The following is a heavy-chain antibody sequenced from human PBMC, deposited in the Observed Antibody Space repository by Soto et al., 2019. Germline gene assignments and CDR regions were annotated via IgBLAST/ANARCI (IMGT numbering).Heavy chain of an antibody. CDR3: ARSPQGYYDSSGYKLFDY. J-gene: IGHJ4*02. Sequence: GGSLRLSCAASGFPFSSYWMHWVRQDPGKGLVWVSRINSDGSSTSYADSVKGRFTISRDNAKNTLYLQMNSLRAEDTAVYYCARSPQGYYDSSGYKLFDYWGQGTLVTVSS. D-gene: IGHD3-22*01. CDR2: INSDGSST. V-gene: IGHV3-74*01. CDR1: GFPFSSYW.